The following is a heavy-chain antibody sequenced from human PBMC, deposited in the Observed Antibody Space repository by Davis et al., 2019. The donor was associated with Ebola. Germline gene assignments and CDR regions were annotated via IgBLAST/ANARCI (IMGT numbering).Heavy chain of an antibody. J-gene: IGHJ3*02. CDR3: VKEGDYYGSGSHRDGFEI. V-gene: IGHV3-23*01. D-gene: IGHD3-10*01. CDR2: INYSGGRT. Sequence: PGGSLRLSCAASGFNLRRYGMNWVRQAPGKGLEWVASINYSGGRTQFADTVKGRFTISRDNFDNRLYLQMNSLTVGDTAVYYCVKEGDYYGSGSHRDGFEIWGQGTMVAVSS. CDR1: GFNLRRYG.